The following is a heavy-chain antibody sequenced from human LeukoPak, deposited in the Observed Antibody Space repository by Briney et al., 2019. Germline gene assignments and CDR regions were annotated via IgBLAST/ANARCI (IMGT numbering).Heavy chain of an antibody. J-gene: IGHJ5*02. Sequence: ASVKVSCKASGYTFTAYYMHWVRQAPGQGLEWMGWINPNNGGTNYAQKFQGRFTMTRDTSTGTAYMELSRLRSDDTAVYYCARGSKYDSTPAGFDPWGQGTLVTVSS. V-gene: IGHV1-2*02. CDR1: GYTFTAYY. D-gene: IGHD3-22*01. CDR3: ARGSKYDSTPAGFDP. CDR2: INPNNGGT.